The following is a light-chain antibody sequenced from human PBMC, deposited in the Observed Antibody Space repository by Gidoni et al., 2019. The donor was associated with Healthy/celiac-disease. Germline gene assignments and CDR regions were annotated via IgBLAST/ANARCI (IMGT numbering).Light chain of an antibody. J-gene: IGKJ1*01. CDR1: QSLSSSY. CDR3: QQYGSSPWT. V-gene: IGKV3-20*01. Sequence: EIVLTQSPGTLSLSPGERATLSCRASQSLSSSYLAWYQQKPGQAPRLLIYGASSRATGIPDRFSGSGSGTDFTLTISRLEPEDFAVYYCQQYGSSPWTFGQXTKVEIK. CDR2: GAS.